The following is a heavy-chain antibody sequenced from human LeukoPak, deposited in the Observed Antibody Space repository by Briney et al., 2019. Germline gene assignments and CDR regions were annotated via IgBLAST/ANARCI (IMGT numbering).Heavy chain of an antibody. CDR2: IYSGGST. V-gene: IGHV3-66*01. D-gene: IGHD6-19*01. CDR1: GFTVSSNY. CDR3: ARESSSGSGSLYYYYYMDV. J-gene: IGHJ6*03. Sequence: GGSLRLSCAASGFTVSSNYMSWVRQAPGKGLEWVSVIYSGGSTYYADSVKGRFTISRDNSKNTLYLQMNSLRAEDTAVYYCARESSSGSGSLYYYYYMDVWGKGATVTISS.